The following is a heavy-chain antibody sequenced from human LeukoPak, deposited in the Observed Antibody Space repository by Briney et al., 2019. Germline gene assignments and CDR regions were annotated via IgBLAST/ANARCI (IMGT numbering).Heavy chain of an antibody. D-gene: IGHD3-22*01. CDR1: GGSFSGYY. CDR3: AQLPSLNYDSSGYYQVY. Sequence: PSETLSLTCAVYGGSFSGYYWSWIRQPPGKGLEWIGEINHSGSTNYNPSLKSRVTISVDTSKNQFSLKLSSVTAADTAVYYCAQLPSLNYDSSGYYQVYWGQGTLVTVSS. J-gene: IGHJ4*02. CDR2: INHSGST. V-gene: IGHV4-34*01.